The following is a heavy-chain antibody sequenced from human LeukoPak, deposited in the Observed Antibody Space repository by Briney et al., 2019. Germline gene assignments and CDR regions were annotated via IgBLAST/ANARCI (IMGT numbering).Heavy chain of an antibody. V-gene: IGHV4-59*01. J-gene: IGHJ4*02. CDR3: ARDLSGYDVFDY. CDR1: GGSISSYY. D-gene: IGHD5-12*01. CDR2: IYYSGST. Sequence: SETLSLTCTVSGGSISSYYWSWIRQPPGKGLEWIGYIYYSGSTNYNPSLKSRVTISVDTSKNQFSLKLSSVTAADTAVYYCARDLSGYDVFDYWGQGTLVIVSS.